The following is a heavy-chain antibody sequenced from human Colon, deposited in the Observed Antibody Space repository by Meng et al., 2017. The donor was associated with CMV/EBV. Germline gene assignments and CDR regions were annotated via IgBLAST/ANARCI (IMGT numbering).Heavy chain of an antibody. CDR3: AREQVPVANYYYYYAMDV. CDR2: INQDGSAH. D-gene: IGHD2-2*01. J-gene: IGHJ6*02. V-gene: IGHV3-7*01. Sequence: GGSLRLSCVGSGFNLSPYWMKWVRQAPGKGLEWVASINQDGSAHYYADFVKGRFTISRDNAKTSVYLQINSLKPEDTAVYYCAREQVPVANYYYYYAMDVWGQGTTVTVSS. CDR1: GFNLSPYW.